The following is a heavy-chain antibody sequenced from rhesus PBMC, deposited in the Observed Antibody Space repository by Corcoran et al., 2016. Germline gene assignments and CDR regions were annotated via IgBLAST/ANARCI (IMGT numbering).Heavy chain of an antibody. V-gene: IGHV3S42*01. CDR1: GFTFSGSW. CDR3: AKDGFDY. CDR2: INYGGDIT. J-gene: IGHJ4*01. Sequence: EVQLVDSGGGLAKPGGSLRLSCAASGFTFSGSWMILVRQTPGKGPEWISAINYGGDITYYADSVKGRFTISRDNSKNTLSLQMNSLRGEDTAVYYCAKDGFDYWGQGVLVTVSS.